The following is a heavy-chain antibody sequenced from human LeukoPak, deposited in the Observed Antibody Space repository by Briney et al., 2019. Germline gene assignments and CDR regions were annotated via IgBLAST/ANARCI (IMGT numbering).Heavy chain of an antibody. CDR2: IYYSGST. V-gene: IGHV4-59*08. CDR3: ARGQVGATLYYFDY. Sequence: PSETLSLTCTVSGGSISSYYWSWIRQPPGKGLEWIGYIYYSGSTNYNPSLKSRVTISVDTSKNQFSLKLSSVTAADTAVYYCARGQVGATLYYFDYWGQGTLVTVSS. J-gene: IGHJ4*02. D-gene: IGHD1-26*01. CDR1: GGSISSYY.